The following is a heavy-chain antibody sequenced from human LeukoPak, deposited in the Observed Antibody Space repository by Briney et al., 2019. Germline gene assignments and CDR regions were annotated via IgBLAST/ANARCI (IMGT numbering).Heavy chain of an antibody. CDR2: ISGSGGST. Sequence: GGSLRLSCAASGFTFSSYAMSWVRQAPGKGLEWVSAISGSGGSTYYADSVKGRFTISRENAKNSSYLQMNSLRAGDTAVYYCAGCRATVVTCIDYWGQGTLVTVSS. CDR3: AGCRATVVTCIDY. J-gene: IGHJ4*02. D-gene: IGHD4-23*01. CDR1: GFTFSSYA. V-gene: IGHV3-23*01.